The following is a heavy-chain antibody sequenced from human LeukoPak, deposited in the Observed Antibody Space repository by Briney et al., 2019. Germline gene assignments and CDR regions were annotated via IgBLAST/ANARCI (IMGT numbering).Heavy chain of an antibody. CDR1: GYTFPSYD. CDR3: ARGPKWSGSYYYFDY. D-gene: IGHD1-26*01. CDR2: MNPNSGNA. Sequence: GASVKVSCKTSGYTFPSYDINWVRQATGQGLEWMGWMNPNSGNAGYAQKFQGRVTTTRNTSITTAYMELSSLRSEDTAVYYCARGPKWSGSYYYFDYWGQGTLVTVSS. J-gene: IGHJ4*02. V-gene: IGHV1-8*01.